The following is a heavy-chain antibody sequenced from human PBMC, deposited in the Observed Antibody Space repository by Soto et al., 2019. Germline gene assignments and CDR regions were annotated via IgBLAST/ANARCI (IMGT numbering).Heavy chain of an antibody. CDR1: GGSITNNY. CDR3: ARRQNWNNLFDT. J-gene: IGHJ5*02. CDR2: SYYRGST. Sequence: PSETLSLTCTVSGGSITNNYWSWIRQSPGKGLEWIGCSYYRGSTSYNPSLRSRVTISIDTSKTQFSLRLRSVTAADTAVYYCARRQNWNNLFDTWGQGTLVTVSS. V-gene: IGHV4-59*08. D-gene: IGHD1-1*01.